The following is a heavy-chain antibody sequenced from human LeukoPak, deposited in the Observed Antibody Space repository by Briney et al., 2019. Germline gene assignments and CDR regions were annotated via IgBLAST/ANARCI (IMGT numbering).Heavy chain of an antibody. J-gene: IGHJ3*02. Sequence: PSETLSLTCAFYGGSFSGYYWSWIRQPPGKGLEWIGEINHSGSTNYNPSLKSRVTISVDTSKNQFSLKPSSVTAADTAVYYCARYPVVVIANRKAFDIWGQGTMVTVSS. CDR2: INHSGST. V-gene: IGHV4-34*01. D-gene: IGHD2-21*01. CDR3: ARYPVVVIANRKAFDI. CDR1: GGSFSGYY.